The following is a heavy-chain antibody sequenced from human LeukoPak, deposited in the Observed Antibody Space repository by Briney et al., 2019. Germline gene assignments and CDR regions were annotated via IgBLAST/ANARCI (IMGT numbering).Heavy chain of an antibody. V-gene: IGHV3-11*05. D-gene: IGHD3-22*01. CDR2: ISSSSSYT. CDR3: ARGRYDSSGCNAFDI. Sequence: TGGSLRLSCAASGFTFSDYYMSWIRQAPGKGLEWVSYISSSSSYTNYADSVKGRFTISRDNAKNSLYLQMNSLRAEDTAVYYCARGRYDSSGCNAFDIWGQGTMVTVSS. J-gene: IGHJ3*02. CDR1: GFTFSDYY.